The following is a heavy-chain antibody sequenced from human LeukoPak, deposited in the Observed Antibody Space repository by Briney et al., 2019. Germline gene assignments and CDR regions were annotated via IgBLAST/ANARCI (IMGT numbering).Heavy chain of an antibody. CDR1: GVTFSSYG. J-gene: IGHJ3*02. Sequence: GGSLRLSCAASGVTFSSYGMHWVRQAPGKGLEWVAFIRYDGSNKYYADSVKGRFTISRDNSKNTLYLQMNSLRAEDTAVYYCAKVLSNYYDSSGYYFAFDIWGQGTMVTVSS. CDR2: IRYDGSNK. V-gene: IGHV3-30*02. D-gene: IGHD3-22*01. CDR3: AKVLSNYYDSSGYYFAFDI.